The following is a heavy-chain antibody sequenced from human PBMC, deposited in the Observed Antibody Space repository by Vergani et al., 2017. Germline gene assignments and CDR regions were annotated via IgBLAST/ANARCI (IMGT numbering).Heavy chain of an antibody. CDR2: ISAFNGNT. V-gene: IGHV1-18*01. D-gene: IGHD5-12*01. CDR1: GYIFTSYG. Sequence: QVQLVQSGAEVKKPGASVKVSCKASGYIFTSYGFTWMRQAPGQGLEWMGWISAFNGNTDYAQKFQGRVTMTTDTSTKTGYMELRSLTTDDTAVYYCAKAPFIVPTSQREDYWGQGTLVTVSP. CDR3: AKAPFIVPTSQREDY. J-gene: IGHJ4*02.